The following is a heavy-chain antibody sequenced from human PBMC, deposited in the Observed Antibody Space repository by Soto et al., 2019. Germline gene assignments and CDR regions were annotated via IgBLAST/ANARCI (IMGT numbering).Heavy chain of an antibody. D-gene: IGHD3-16*01. CDR3: AKGILSATFAPYAMDV. Sequence: QVQLVESGGGVVQPGTSLRLSCAASGFPFNNYAMHWVRQRPGKGLDWVAVISYDGSNSYYADSVKGRFTVSRDRSKNTVALQMNSLRVEDTAVYYCAKGILSATFAPYAMDVWGQGTTVTVS. J-gene: IGHJ6*02. V-gene: IGHV3-30*18. CDR2: ISYDGSNS. CDR1: GFPFNNYA.